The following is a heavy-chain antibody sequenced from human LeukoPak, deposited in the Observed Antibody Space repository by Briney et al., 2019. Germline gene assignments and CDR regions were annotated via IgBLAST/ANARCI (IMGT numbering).Heavy chain of an antibody. Sequence: GRSLRLSCAASGFTFSSYGMHWVRQAPGKGLEWVAVISYDGSNKYYADSVKGRFTISRDNSKNTLYLQMNSLRAEDTAVYYCAKDLRYCSSTSCYGWASDYYYYYYGMDVWAKGPRSPSP. CDR2: ISYDGSNK. CDR1: GFTFSSYG. J-gene: IGHJ6*02. D-gene: IGHD2-2*01. CDR3: AKDLRYCSSTSCYGWASDYYYYYYGMDV. V-gene: IGHV3-30*18.